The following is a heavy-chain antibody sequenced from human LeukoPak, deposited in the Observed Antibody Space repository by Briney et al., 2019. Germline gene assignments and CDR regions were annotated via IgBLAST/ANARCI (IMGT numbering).Heavy chain of an antibody. D-gene: IGHD5-24*01. CDR2: ISRSSTTI. Sequence: GGSLRLSCAAASGFTFSTYHINWVRQAPGKGLEWVSYISRSSTTIYYADSVKGRFTISRDNAKNSLYLQMNSLRAEDTAIYYCTRVGYIDEGIDYWGQGTLVTVSS. CDR3: TRVGYIDEGIDY. V-gene: IGHV3-48*04. J-gene: IGHJ4*02. CDR1: GFTFSTYH.